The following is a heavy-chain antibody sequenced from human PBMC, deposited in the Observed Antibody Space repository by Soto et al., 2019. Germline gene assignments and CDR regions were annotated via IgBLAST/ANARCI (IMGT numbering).Heavy chain of an antibody. Sequence: SETLSLTCTVSGGSISSYYWSWIRQPAGKGMEWLGCIHTTDGTNYNPSLKSRFTMSIDTSNNQSSLKLSSLTAADTAVYYCARALSSAAGLYFDFWGQGTLVTVSS. CDR3: ARALSSAAGLYFDF. CDR1: GGSISSYY. J-gene: IGHJ4*02. D-gene: IGHD6-13*01. CDR2: IHTTDGT. V-gene: IGHV4-4*07.